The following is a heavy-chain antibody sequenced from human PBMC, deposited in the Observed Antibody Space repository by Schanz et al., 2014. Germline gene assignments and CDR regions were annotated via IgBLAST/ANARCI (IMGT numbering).Heavy chain of an antibody. V-gene: IGHV3-11*05. J-gene: IGHJ4*02. CDR2: ISDSGTYT. CDR3: AASSGWHPSTDY. D-gene: IGHD6-19*01. Sequence: VQLVESGGGLVKPGGSLTLSCAASRFTVTNAWMSWIRQAPGKGLEWLSYISDSGTYTNYADSVKGRFTISRDNAKSSLYLQMNSLRVEDTAVYYCAASSGWHPSTDYWGQGTLVTVSS. CDR1: RFTVTNAW.